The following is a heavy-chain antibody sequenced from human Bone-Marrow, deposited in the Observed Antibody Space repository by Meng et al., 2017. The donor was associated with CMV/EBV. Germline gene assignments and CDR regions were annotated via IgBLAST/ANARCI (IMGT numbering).Heavy chain of an antibody. Sequence: GESLKISCAASGFTFSNAWLSWVRQAPGKGLEWVAFIRNDGSNKYYADSVKGRFTISRDNSRNTLDLQMNSLRAEDTAVYYCAKDGADIVVEPAAMGYYGMDVWGQGTTVTVSS. CDR3: AKDGADIVVEPAAMGYYGMDV. CDR1: GFTFSNAW. V-gene: IGHV3-30*02. CDR2: IRNDGSNK. D-gene: IGHD2-2*01. J-gene: IGHJ6*02.